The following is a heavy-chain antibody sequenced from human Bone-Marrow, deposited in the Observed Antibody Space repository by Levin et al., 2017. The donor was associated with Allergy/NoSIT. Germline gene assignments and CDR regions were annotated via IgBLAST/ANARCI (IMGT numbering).Heavy chain of an antibody. CDR2: IYHSGST. CDR3: ARASDSGSYHYYEYYFDY. Sequence: SETLSLTCAVSGGSISSGGYSWSWIRQPPGKGLEWIGYIYHSGSTYYNPSLKSRVTISVDRSKNQFSLKLSSVTAADTAVYYCARASDSGSYHYYEYYFDYWGQGTLVTVSS. D-gene: IGHD1-26*01. CDR1: GGSISSGGYS. J-gene: IGHJ4*02. V-gene: IGHV4-30-2*01.